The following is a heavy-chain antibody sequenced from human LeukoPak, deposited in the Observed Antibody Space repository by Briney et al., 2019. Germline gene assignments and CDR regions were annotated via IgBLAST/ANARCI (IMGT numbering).Heavy chain of an antibody. D-gene: IGHD6-6*01. J-gene: IGHJ5*02. Sequence: NPSETLSLTCAVSGGSISSGGYSWSWIRQPPGKGLEWIGYIYHSGSTYYNPSLKSRVTISVDRSKNQFSLMLNSVTAADTAVYYCAVSAAALFDPWGQGTLVTVSS. CDR3: AVSAAALFDP. CDR2: IYHSGST. CDR1: GGSISSGGYS. V-gene: IGHV4-30-2*01.